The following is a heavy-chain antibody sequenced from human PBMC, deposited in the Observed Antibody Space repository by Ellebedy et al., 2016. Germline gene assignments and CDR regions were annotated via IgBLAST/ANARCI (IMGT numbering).Heavy chain of an antibody. CDR1: GYTLNGYF. Sequence: ASVKVSXKPFGYTLNGYFIHWVRQAPGQGLECMGWINPNGDGTYYAQKFRGRVTMTRDRSIDTAYMELSSLRSDDTAIYYCARDDHGPQAFDIWGQGTMVTVSS. CDR2: INPNGDGT. D-gene: IGHD1-14*01. V-gene: IGHV1-2*02. J-gene: IGHJ3*02. CDR3: ARDDHGPQAFDI.